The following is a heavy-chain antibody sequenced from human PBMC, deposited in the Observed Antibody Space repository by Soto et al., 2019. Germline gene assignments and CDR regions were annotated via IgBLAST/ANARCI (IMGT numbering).Heavy chain of an antibody. CDR1: GFTFGSYA. V-gene: IGHV3-23*01. CDR3: ATKGKLAAALRPFDL. D-gene: IGHD6-25*01. Sequence: VRSLRICCAASGFTFGSYAMTWVRQAPGKGLEWVSAISGSGGNTYYADSVKGRFTISRDNSRNTLYLQMNSLTAEDTAVYFFATKGKLAAALRPFDLCG. J-gene: IGHJ3*01. CDR2: ISGSGGNT.